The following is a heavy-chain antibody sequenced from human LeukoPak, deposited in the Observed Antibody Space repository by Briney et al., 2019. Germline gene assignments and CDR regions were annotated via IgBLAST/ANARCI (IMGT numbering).Heavy chain of an antibody. CDR1: GYTFTDYY. CDR3: AGGMTGGDY. D-gene: IGHD1-14*01. J-gene: IGHJ4*02. V-gene: IGHV1-2*02. CDR2: INPNSGDT. Sequence: ASVKVSCKASGYTFTDYYIHWVRQAPGQGLEWMGWINPNSGDTNYAQKFQGRVTMTRDTSINTAYMGLSRLKSDDTALYYCAGGMTGGDYWGQGTLVTVSS.